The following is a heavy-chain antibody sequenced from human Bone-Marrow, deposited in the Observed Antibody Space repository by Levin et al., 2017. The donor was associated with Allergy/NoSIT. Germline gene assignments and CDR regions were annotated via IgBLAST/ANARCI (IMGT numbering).Heavy chain of an antibody. CDR1: GGSISSSDW. V-gene: IGHV4-4*02. J-gene: IGHJ4*02. CDR2: IYHTGSP. D-gene: IGHD2-2*01. CDR3: ARWSRGGSSSFSYFDY. Sequence: GSLRLSCAVSGGSISSSDWWSWVRQPPGKGLEWIGEIYHTGSPNYNPSLKSRVTISVDNSKNQFSLKLSSVTAADTAVYYCARWSRGGSSSFSYFDYWGQGTLVTVSS.